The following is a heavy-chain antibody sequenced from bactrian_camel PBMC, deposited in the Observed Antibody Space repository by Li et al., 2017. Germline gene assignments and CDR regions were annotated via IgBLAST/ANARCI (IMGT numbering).Heavy chain of an antibody. J-gene: IGHJ6*01. V-gene: IGHV3-2*01. CDR3: AADGPLLIDSDDYDCRSHDFDS. CDR1: GYTHSSYC. CDR2: THTRLMTT. D-gene: IGHD4*01. Sequence: HVQLVESGGGSVQAGGSLRLSCAASGYTHSSYCMGWFREAPGKGRERVASTHTRLMTTCADSVKGRFAISQDNAKKTLYLQIDNLKPEDTAVYYCAADGPLLIDSDDYDCRSHDFDSWGQGTQVTVS.